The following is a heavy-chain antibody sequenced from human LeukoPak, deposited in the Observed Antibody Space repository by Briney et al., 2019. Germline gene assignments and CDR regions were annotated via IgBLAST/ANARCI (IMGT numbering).Heavy chain of an antibody. CDR1: GFTFISYA. D-gene: IGHD6-19*01. V-gene: IGHV3-23*01. Sequence: PGGSLRLSCAASGFTFISYAMSWVRQAPVKGLECVSIISGSGGSTYYADSVKGRFTISRDNSKNTLYLQMNSLRAEDTAVYYCAVCHWHSSDCRNDYWGQGTLVTVSS. CDR3: AVCHWHSSDCRNDY. CDR2: ISGSGGST. J-gene: IGHJ4*02.